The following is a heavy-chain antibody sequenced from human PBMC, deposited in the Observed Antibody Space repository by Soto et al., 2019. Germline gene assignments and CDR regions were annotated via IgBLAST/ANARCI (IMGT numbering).Heavy chain of an antibody. J-gene: IGHJ4*02. CDR3: ARMFLQQLAY. D-gene: IGHD6-13*01. V-gene: IGHV4-31*03. CDR2: IYYSGST. CDR1: GGSISSGGYY. Sequence: PSETLSLTCTVSGGSISSGGYYWSWIRQHPGKGLEWIGYIYYSGSTYYNPSLKSRVTISVDTSKNQFSLKLSSVTAADTAVYYRARMFLQQLAYWGQGTLVTVS.